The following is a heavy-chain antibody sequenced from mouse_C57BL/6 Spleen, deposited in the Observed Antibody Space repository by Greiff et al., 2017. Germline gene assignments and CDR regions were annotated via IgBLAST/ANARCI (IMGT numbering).Heavy chain of an antibody. CDR3: ANYDYDDYFDY. J-gene: IGHJ2*01. CDR1: GYTFTSYW. CDR2: IHPNSGST. Sequence: QVQLKQPGAELVKPGASVKLSCKASGYTFTSYWMHWVKQRPGQGLEWIGMIHPNSGSTNYNEKFKSKATLTVDKSSSTAYMQLSSLTSEDSAVYYCANYDYDDYFDYWGQGTTLTVSS. D-gene: IGHD2-4*01. V-gene: IGHV1-64*01.